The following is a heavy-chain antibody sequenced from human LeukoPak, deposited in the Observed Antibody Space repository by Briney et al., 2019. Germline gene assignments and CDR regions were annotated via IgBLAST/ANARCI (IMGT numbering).Heavy chain of an antibody. CDR1: GASISSYY. D-gene: IGHD6-19*01. J-gene: IGHJ5*02. Sequence: SATLSLTCTVSGASISSYYWSWIRQPPGKGLEWIGKIHYSGSTNYNPSLKSRVTISVDTSKNQFSLKLSSVTAADTAVYYCARRAGSGWSINWFDPWGQETLITVSS. CDR2: IHYSGST. V-gene: IGHV4-59*08. CDR3: ARRAGSGWSINWFDP.